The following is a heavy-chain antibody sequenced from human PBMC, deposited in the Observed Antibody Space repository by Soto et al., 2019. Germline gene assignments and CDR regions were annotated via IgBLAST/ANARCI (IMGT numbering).Heavy chain of an antibody. Sequence: GGSLRLSCAASGFTFSSYGMHWVRQAPGKGLEWVAVITYDGSNKYYADSVKGRFTISRDNSKNTLYLQMNSLIAEDTAVYFCAKDGVTTGTGYYYYYYMDVWGKGTTVTVSS. CDR2: ITYDGSNK. CDR3: AKDGVTTGTGYYYYYYMDV. V-gene: IGHV3-30*18. CDR1: GFTFSSYG. D-gene: IGHD1-1*01. J-gene: IGHJ6*03.